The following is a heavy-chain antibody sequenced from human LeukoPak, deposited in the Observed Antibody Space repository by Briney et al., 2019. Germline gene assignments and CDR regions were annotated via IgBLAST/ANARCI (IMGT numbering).Heavy chain of an antibody. J-gene: IGHJ4*02. CDR2: IYHSGST. V-gene: IGHV4-38-2*02. Sequence: SETLSLTCTVSGYSISSGYYWGWIRQPPGKGLEWIGSIYHSGSTYYNPSPKSRVTISVDTSKNQFSLKLSSVTAADTAVYYCARDQATRGDYYGSGSPAFFDYWGQGSLVTVSS. CDR3: ARDQATRGDYYGSGSPAFFDY. D-gene: IGHD3-10*01. CDR1: GYSISSGYY.